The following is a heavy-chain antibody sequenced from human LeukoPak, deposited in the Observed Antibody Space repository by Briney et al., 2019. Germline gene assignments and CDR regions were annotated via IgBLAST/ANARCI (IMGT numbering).Heavy chain of an antibody. J-gene: IGHJ6*02. CDR1: GYTLTELS. D-gene: IGHD6-13*01. Sequence: ASVKVSCKVSGYTLTELSMHWVRQAPGKGLEWMGGFDPEDGETIYAQKFQGRVTMTEDTSTDTAYMELSSLRSEDTAVYYCARSRQQLVRYYYYYYGMGVWGQGTTVTVSS. CDR3: ARSRQQLVRYYYYYYGMGV. CDR2: FDPEDGET. V-gene: IGHV1-24*01.